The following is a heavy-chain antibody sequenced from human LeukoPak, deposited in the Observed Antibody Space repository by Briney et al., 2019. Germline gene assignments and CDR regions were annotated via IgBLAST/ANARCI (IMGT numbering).Heavy chain of an antibody. CDR1: GGSFSGYY. CDR2: INHSGST. V-gene: IGHV4-34*01. CDR3: ARRLGGDYVFDY. D-gene: IGHD3-16*01. Sequence: SETLSLTCAVYGGSFSGYYWSWIRQPPGKGLEWIGEINHSGSTNYNPSLKSRVTISVDTSKNQFSLKLSSVTAADTAVYYCARRLGGDYVFDYWGQGTLVTVSS. J-gene: IGHJ4*02.